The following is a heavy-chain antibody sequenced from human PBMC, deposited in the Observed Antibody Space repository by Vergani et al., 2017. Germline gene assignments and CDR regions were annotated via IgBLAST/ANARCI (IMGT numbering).Heavy chain of an antibody. CDR1: GFTFSSYG. CDR2: ISYDGSTK. V-gene: IGHV3-30*18. J-gene: IGHJ4*02. D-gene: IGHD3-16*01. CDR3: AKDYGGPLGY. Sequence: QVQLVESGGGVVQPGRSLRLSCAASGFTFSSYGMPVVRQAPGKGLEWVAVISYDGSTKYYADSVKGRFTISRDNSKKTLYLQMNSLRAEDTAVYYCAKDYGGPLGYWGQGTLVTVSS.